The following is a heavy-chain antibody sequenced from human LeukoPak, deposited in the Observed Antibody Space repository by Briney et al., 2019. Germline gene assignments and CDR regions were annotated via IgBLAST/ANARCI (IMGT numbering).Heavy chain of an antibody. J-gene: IGHJ3*02. V-gene: IGHV4-34*01. Sequence: KPSETLSLTCAVYGGSFSGYYWSWIRQPPGKGLEWIGEINHSGSTNYNPSLKSRVTISVDTSKNQFSLKLSSVTAADTAVYYRARGNMIVVVISAFDIWGQGTMVTVSS. CDR3: ARGNMIVVVISAFDI. CDR2: INHSGST. D-gene: IGHD3-22*01. CDR1: GGSFSGYY.